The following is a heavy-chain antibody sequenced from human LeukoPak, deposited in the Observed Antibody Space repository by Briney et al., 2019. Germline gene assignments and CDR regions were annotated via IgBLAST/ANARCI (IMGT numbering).Heavy chain of an antibody. J-gene: IGHJ4*02. CDR3: ATDRDGYRKNWYRFHY. Sequence: GGSLRLSCAASKFTFSNYWMIWVCQAPGKGLEWVANIKHDGTETNYVDSVKGRFTIFRDNAKKSLYLQMNSLRAEDSAVYYCATDRDGYRKNWYRFHYWGQGTLVAVSS. CDR2: IKHDGTET. V-gene: IGHV3-7*04. CDR1: KFTFSNYW. D-gene: IGHD5-24*01.